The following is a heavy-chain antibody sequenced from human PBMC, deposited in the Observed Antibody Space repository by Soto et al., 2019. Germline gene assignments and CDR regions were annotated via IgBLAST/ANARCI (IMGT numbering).Heavy chain of an antibody. Sequence: ASVKVSCKASGYTFTSYGISWVRQAPGQGLEWMGWISAYSGNTSYAQKLQGRVTMTTNTSRSTAYMELRSLRSEDTAVYYCARGGERSWFGDLRGGFDPWGQGTLVTVSS. D-gene: IGHD3-10*01. CDR3: ARGGERSWFGDLRGGFDP. J-gene: IGHJ5*02. CDR2: ISAYSGNT. CDR1: GYTFTSYG. V-gene: IGHV1-18*01.